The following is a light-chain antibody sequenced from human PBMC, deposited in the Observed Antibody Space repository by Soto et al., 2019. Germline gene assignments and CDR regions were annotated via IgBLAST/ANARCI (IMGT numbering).Light chain of an antibody. CDR2: KAS. J-gene: IGKJ4*01. CDR1: QNINRW. V-gene: IGKV1-5*03. Sequence: DIQMTQSPSTLSASVGDRVTITCRASQNINRWLAWYQQRPGKAPNLLIHKASTLEVGVSSRFSGSASGTEFTLTISSLQPDDFAVYFCLQYNVYPLSFGGGTKVEIK. CDR3: LQYNVYPLS.